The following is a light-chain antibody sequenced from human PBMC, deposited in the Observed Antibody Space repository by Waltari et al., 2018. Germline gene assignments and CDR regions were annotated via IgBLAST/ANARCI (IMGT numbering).Light chain of an antibody. CDR2: VVN. V-gene: IGLV2-14*03. J-gene: IGLJ2*01. Sequence: QSALTQPASVSGSPGQSVTISCIGSKTDIGANAYVSWYQQHPGKAPKLLIYVVNNRPSGVSDRFSGSKSGNTASLTISGLQPDDEADYYCSSFTTSSTLVFGGGTKVTVL. CDR1: KTDIGANAY. CDR3: SSFTTSSTLV.